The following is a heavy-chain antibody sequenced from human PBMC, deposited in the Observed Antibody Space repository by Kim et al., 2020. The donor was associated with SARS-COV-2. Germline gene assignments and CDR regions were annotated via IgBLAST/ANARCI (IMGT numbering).Heavy chain of an antibody. D-gene: IGHD3-3*01. Sequence: SETLSLTCTVSGGSISSYYWSWIRQPPGKGLVWIGYIYYSGSTNYNPSLKSRVTISVDTSKNQFSLKLSSVTAADTAVYYCARHGKTTIFGVVTIPGGMDVWGKGTTVTVSS. V-gene: IGHV4-59*08. CDR2: IYYSGST. CDR3: ARHGKTTIFGVVTIPGGMDV. CDR1: GGSISSYY. J-gene: IGHJ6*04.